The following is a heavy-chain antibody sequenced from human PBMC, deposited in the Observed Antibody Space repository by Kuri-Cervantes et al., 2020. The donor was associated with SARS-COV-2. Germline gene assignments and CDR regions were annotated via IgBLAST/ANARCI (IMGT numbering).Heavy chain of an antibody. CDR2: IYTSGST. CDR1: GYSISSGYY. CDR3: ARDPGPHTIFGVVDYYYYMDV. V-gene: IGHV4-38-2*02. Sequence: SETLSLTCTVSGYSISSGYYWGWIRQPPGKGLEWIGRIYTSGSTNYNPSLKSRVTMSVDTSKNQFSLKLSSVTAADTAVYYCARDPGPHTIFGVVDYYYYMDVWGRGTTVTVSS. D-gene: IGHD3-3*01. J-gene: IGHJ6*03.